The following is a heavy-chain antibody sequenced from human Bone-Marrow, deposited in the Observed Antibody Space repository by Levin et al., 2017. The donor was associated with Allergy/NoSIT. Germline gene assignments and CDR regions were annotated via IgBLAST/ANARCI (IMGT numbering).Heavy chain of an antibody. CDR2: IVVGSGNT. J-gene: IGHJ2*01. D-gene: IGHD3-22*01. Sequence: SVKVSCKASGFTFTSSAVQWVRQARGQRLEWIGWIVVGSGNTNYAQKFQERVTITRDMSTSTAYMELSSLRSEDTAVYYCAADQGEYYYDSSGRYWYFDLWGRGTLVTVSS. CDR3: AADQGEYYYDSSGRYWYFDL. V-gene: IGHV1-58*01. CDR1: GFTFTSSA.